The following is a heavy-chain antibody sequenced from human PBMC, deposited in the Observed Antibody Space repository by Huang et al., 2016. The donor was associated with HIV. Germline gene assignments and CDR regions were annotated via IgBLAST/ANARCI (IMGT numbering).Heavy chain of an antibody. D-gene: IGHD3-9*01. J-gene: IGHJ6*02. CDR2: ISEYSRKR. CDR1: GYTFTSSG. CDR3: ARDRRYDILTGDYPYRYGMDV. Sequence: QVQLVQSGAEVKKPGASVKVSCKPSGYTFTSSGISWVRQAPGQGLEWLGGISEYSRKRSIGQKVQVRVTMHADTCTRTVDMDLGGLRSEDTAVYYCARDRRYDILTGDYPYRYGMDVWGQGATVTVS. V-gene: IGHV1-18*01.